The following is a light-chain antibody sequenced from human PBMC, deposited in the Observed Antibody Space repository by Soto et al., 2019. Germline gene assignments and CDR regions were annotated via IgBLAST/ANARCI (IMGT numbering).Light chain of an antibody. CDR3: QKSYSTPLN. Sequence: DIQITQSPSSLSASVGDRVTITCRASQSISTYLNWYQQKPGKAPKLLIYAASSLQSGVPSRFSGSGSGTDFTLTISSLQPEDFATYYCQKSYSTPLNFGGGTKVDIK. CDR2: AAS. V-gene: IGKV1-39*01. CDR1: QSISTY. J-gene: IGKJ4*01.